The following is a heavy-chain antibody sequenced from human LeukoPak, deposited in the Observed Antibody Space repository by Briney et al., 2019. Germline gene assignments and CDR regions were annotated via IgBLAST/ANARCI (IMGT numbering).Heavy chain of an antibody. J-gene: IGHJ4*02. D-gene: IGHD5-24*01. V-gene: IGHV6-1*01. CDR1: GDSVSSNNTA. CDR3: AREGEMATIRHYFDY. Sequence: SQTLSLTCAISGDSVSSNNTAWNWIRPSPSSGLEWLVRTYDRSKWYNDYAVSVKSRITINPNTSKNQFSLQLNSVTPEDTAVYYCAREGEMATIRHYFDYWGQGTLVTVSS. CDR2: TYDRSKWYN.